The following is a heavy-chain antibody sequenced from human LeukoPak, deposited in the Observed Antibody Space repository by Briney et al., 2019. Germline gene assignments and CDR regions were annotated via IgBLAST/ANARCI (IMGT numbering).Heavy chain of an antibody. CDR3: ARAPGSGYYYRYGMDV. J-gene: IGHJ6*02. D-gene: IGHD2-15*01. V-gene: IGHV4-39*07. CDR2: VYYSGSS. Sequence: SETLSLTCTVSGGPIISSSYFWGWIRQPPGKGLEWIGSVYYSGSSYYNPSLKSRVTISVDTSKNQFSLKLSSVTAADTAVYCCARAPGSGYYYRYGMDVWGQGTTVTVSS. CDR1: GGPIISSSYF.